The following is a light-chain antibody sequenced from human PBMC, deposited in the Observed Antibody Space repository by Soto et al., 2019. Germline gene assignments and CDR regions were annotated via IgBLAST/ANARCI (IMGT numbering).Light chain of an antibody. J-gene: IGLJ1*01. CDR2: DVS. CDR3: SSHTRTGTLV. Sequence: QSVLTQPASVSGSPGQSITISCTGTSSDVGYYNYVSWYQQHPGKAPKVMIYDVSNRPSGVSDRFSGSKSGNTASLTISGLQAEDEADFYCSSHTRTGTLVFGTGTKVTVL. CDR1: SSDVGYYNY. V-gene: IGLV2-14*03.